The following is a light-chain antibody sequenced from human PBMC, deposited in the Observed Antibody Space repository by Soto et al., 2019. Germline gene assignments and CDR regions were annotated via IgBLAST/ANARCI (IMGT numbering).Light chain of an antibody. J-gene: IGLJ1*01. V-gene: IGLV2-23*01. Sequence: QSALTQPASGSGSPGQSITISCTGTSSDVGSYNLVSWYQQHPGKAPKLMIYEGSKRTSGVSNRFSGSKSGNTASLTISGLQAEDEAEYDCCSYAGSSTYVVGTGTKLTVL. CDR2: EGS. CDR3: CSYAGSSTYV. CDR1: SSDVGSYNL.